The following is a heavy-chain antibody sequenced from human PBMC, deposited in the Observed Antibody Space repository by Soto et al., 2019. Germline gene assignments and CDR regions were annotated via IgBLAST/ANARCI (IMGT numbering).Heavy chain of an antibody. CDR1: GFTFTSYS. D-gene: IGHD3-9*01. J-gene: IGHJ4*02. CDR3: ARDVDWASDY. V-gene: IGHV3-48*04. Sequence: GGSLRLSCAASGFTFTSYSFNWVRQAPGKGLEWLSYISAWSIAKDYADSVKGRFTISRDDAKNSVYLQMNSLRAEDTAVYYCARDVDWASDYWGQGTLVTVSS. CDR2: ISAWSIAK.